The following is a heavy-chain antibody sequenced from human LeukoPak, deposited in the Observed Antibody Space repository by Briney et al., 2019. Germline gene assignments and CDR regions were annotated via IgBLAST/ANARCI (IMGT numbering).Heavy chain of an antibody. CDR2: INHSGST. D-gene: IGHD3-3*01. V-gene: IGHV4-34*01. J-gene: IGHJ5*02. CDR3: ARGGRSLAIGGGFDP. CDR1: GGSLSGYY. Sequence: PSETLSLTCSVYGGSLSGYYWSWIRQAPGKGLELIGEINHSGSTTYYPSFKSRVTISADTSKNQFSLKLSSVTAADTAVYYCARGGRSLAIGGGFDPWGQGTLVTVSS.